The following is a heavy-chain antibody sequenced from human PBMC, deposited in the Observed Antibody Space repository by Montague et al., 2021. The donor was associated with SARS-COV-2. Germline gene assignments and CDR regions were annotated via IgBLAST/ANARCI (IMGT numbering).Heavy chain of an antibody. V-gene: IGHV3-48*03. CDR1: GFAFTQYE. J-gene: IGHJ4*02. CDR2: IDGAGGST. Sequence: SLRLSCAASGFAFTQYEVNWVRQAPGKGLEWVSYIDGAGGSTYYADSVRGRFTTSRDNAGNSVHLQMNSLRAEDTAVYYCAREDFNGSPVFDFWGQGSLVIVSS. CDR3: AREDFNGSPVFDF. D-gene: IGHD2-8*01.